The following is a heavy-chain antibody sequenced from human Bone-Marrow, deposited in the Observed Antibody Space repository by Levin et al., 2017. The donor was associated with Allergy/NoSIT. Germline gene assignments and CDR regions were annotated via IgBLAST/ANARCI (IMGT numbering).Heavy chain of an antibody. J-gene: IGHJ4*02. CDR3: AKEEFDCGAACFSLDY. CDR2: IDGGGST. V-gene: IGHV3-23*01. CDR1: GFTLSSYA. Sequence: HPGGSLRLSCGASGFTLSSYAMSWVRQAPGVGLEWVSAIDGGGSTYYADSVKGRFTISRDNSKNTLYLQMNNLRAEDTAIYYCAKEEFDCGAACFSLDYWGQGTLVTVPS. D-gene: IGHD2-21*02.